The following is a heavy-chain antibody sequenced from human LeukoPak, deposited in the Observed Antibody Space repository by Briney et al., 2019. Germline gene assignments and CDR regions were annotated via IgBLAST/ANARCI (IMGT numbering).Heavy chain of an antibody. Sequence: GASVKVSCKASGYTFTGYYMHWVRQAPGQGLEWMGIINPSGGSTSYAQKFQGRVTMTRDMSTSTVYMELSSLRSEDTAVYYCARDYRSGSAPHYYYMDVWGKGTTVTVSS. CDR1: GYTFTGYY. CDR3: ARDYRSGSAPHYYYMDV. V-gene: IGHV1-46*01. J-gene: IGHJ6*03. CDR2: INPSGGST. D-gene: IGHD3-10*01.